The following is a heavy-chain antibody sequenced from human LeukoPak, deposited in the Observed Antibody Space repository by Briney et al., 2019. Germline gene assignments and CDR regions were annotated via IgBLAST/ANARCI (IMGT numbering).Heavy chain of an antibody. D-gene: IGHD3-22*01. Sequence: PGGSLRLSCAASGFTFSSYSMNWVRQAPGKGLEWVSYISSSSSTIYYADSVKGRFTISRDNAKNSLYLQMNSLRAEDTAVYYCAKDSAQYYYDSSGYRFDYWGQGTLVIVSS. J-gene: IGHJ4*02. CDR1: GFTFSSYS. V-gene: IGHV3-48*04. CDR2: ISSSSSTI. CDR3: AKDSAQYYYDSSGYRFDY.